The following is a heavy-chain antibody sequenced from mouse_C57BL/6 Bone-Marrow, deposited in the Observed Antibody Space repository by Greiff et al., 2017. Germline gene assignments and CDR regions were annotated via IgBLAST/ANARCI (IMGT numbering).Heavy chain of an antibody. J-gene: IGHJ2*01. CDR1: GYTFTSYW. Sequence: QVQLQQPGAELVKPGASVKVSCKASGYTFTSYWLHWVKQRPGQGLEWIGRIHPSDSDTNYNQKFKGKATLTVDKSSSTAYMQLSSLTSEDSAVYYCAIFAPFYYGSSQYYFDYWGQGTTLTVSS. CDR2: IHPSDSDT. D-gene: IGHD1-1*01. V-gene: IGHV1-74*01. CDR3: AIFAPFYYGSSQYYFDY.